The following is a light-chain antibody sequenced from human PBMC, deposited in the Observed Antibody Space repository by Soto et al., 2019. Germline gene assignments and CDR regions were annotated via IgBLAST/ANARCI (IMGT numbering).Light chain of an antibody. J-gene: IGKJ5*01. Sequence: VTTQSPATLSVSPGERATLSCRASQGLGTNLAWYQQKPGQAPRLLIYDASNRATGIPARFSGSGSGTDFTLTISSLEPEDFAVYYCQQRSNLITFGQGTRLEIK. V-gene: IGKV3D-11*01. CDR2: DAS. CDR3: QQRSNLIT. CDR1: QGLGTN.